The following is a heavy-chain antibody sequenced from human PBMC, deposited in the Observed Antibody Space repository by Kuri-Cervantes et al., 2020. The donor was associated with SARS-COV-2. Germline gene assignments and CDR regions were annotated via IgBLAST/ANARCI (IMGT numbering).Heavy chain of an antibody. CDR2: IYYSGST. D-gene: IGHD3-3*01. V-gene: IGHV4-59*01. J-gene: IGHJ4*02. CDR1: GGSISSYY. CDR3: AGSITISERNFDY. Sequence: SETLSLTCTVSGGSISSYYWSWIRQPPGKGLEWIGYIYYSGSTNYNPSLKSRVTISVDTSKNQFSLKLSSVTAADTAVYYCAGSITISERNFDYWGQGTLVTVSS.